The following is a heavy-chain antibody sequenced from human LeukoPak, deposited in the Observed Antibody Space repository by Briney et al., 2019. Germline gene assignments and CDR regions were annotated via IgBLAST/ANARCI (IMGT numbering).Heavy chain of an antibody. V-gene: IGHV4-34*01. CDR3: ARLISGRYDSSGYYLPTYYYYGMDV. Sequence: PSETLSLTCAVYGGSFSGYCWSWIRQPPGKGLEWIGEINHSGSTNYNPSLKSRVTISVDTSKNQFSLKLSSVTAADTAVYYCARLISGRYDSSGYYLPTYYYYGMDVWGQGTTVTVSS. CDR1: GGSFSGYC. CDR2: INHSGST. J-gene: IGHJ6*02. D-gene: IGHD3-22*01.